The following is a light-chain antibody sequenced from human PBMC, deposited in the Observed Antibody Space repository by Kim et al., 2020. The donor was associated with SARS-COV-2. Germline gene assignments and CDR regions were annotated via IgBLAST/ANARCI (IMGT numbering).Light chain of an antibody. J-gene: IGLJ3*02. CDR1: NSNVGSKS. CDR3: AAWDDSLNGYWV. CDR2: ADN. Sequence: RGTISCSGNNSNVGSKSFFWFQQLPGAAPKLLIYADNRRPSGVPERFSGSKSGTSASLGITGLQPDDEADYHCAAWDDSLNGYWVFSGGTQLTVL. V-gene: IGLV1-44*01.